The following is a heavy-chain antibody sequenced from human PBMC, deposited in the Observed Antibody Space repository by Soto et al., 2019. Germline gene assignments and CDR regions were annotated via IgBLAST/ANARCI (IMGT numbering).Heavy chain of an antibody. D-gene: IGHD3-9*01. CDR2: ISGSGGST. CDR3: AKSDYDILTGYAPYFDY. CDR1: GFTFSRYP. V-gene: IGHV3-23*01. Sequence: PGGSLRLSCAASGFTFSRYPMSWVRQAPGKGLEWLSAISGSGGSTYYADSVKGRFTISRDNSKNTLYLQMNSLRAEDTAVYYCAKSDYDILTGYAPYFDYWGQGTPVTVSS. J-gene: IGHJ4*02.